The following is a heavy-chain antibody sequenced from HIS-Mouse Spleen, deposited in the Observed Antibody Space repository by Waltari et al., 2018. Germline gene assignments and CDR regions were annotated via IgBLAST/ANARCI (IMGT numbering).Heavy chain of an antibody. Sequence: QVQLVESGGGVVQPGRSLRLSCAASGVTFSSYGLHWVRQAQGKGMEWVAVISYDGSNKYYADSVKGRFTISRDNSKNTLYLQMNSLRAEDTAVYYCARKRYYFDYWGQGTLVTVSS. J-gene: IGHJ4*02. CDR1: GVTFSSYG. CDR3: ARKRYYFDY. CDR2: ISYDGSNK. V-gene: IGHV3-30*03.